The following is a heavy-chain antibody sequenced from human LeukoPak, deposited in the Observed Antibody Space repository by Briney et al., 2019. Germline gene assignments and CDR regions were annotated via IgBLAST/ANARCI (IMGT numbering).Heavy chain of an antibody. CDR1: GFTFSSYA. V-gene: IGHV3-30-3*01. D-gene: IGHD2-2*01. CDR3: ASLVYCSSTSRYDFDY. Sequence: GGSLRLSCAASGFTFSSYAMHWVRQAPGKGLEWVSFISYDGSNTYYADSVKGRFTISRDNSKNTLYLQMNSLRAEDTAVYYCASLVYCSSTSRYDFDYWGQGTLVTVSS. J-gene: IGHJ4*02. CDR2: ISYDGSNT.